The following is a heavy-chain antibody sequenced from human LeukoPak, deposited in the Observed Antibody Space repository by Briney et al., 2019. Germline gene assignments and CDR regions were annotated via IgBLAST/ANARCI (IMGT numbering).Heavy chain of an antibody. Sequence: PGGSLRLSCAASEFTFRSYGMHWVRQAPGKGREWVAFIRYDESNKYYADSVKGRFTISRDNSKNTLYLQMNSLKAEDTAVYYCAKERDTAMVTIDYWRQGTLVTVSP. CDR2: IRYDESNK. V-gene: IGHV3-30*02. D-gene: IGHD5-18*01. J-gene: IGHJ4*02. CDR3: AKERDTAMVTIDY. CDR1: EFTFRSYG.